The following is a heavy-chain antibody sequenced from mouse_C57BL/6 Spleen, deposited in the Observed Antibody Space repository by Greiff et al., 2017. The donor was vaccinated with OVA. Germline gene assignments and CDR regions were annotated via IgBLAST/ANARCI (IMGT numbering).Heavy chain of an antibody. Sequence: QVQLQQPGAELVKPGASVKLSCKASGYTFTSYWMHWVKQRPGRGLEWIGRIDPNSGGTKYNEKFKSKATLTVDKPSSTAYMQLSSLTSEDSAVDYCARATVVAPYWYFDVWGTGTTVTVSS. CDR3: ARATVVAPYWYFDV. V-gene: IGHV1-72*01. CDR2: IDPNSGGT. J-gene: IGHJ1*03. D-gene: IGHD1-1*01. CDR1: GYTFTSYW.